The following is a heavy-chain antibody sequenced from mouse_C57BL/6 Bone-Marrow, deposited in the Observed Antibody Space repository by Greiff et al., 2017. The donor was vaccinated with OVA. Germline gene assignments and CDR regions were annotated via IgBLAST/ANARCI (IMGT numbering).Heavy chain of an antibody. CDR1: GYTFTDYY. CDR2: IGPGSGST. CDR3: ARRGGYDPYYAMDY. V-gene: IGHV1-77*01. J-gene: IGHJ4*01. D-gene: IGHD2-2*01. Sequence: QVHVKQSGAELVKPGASVKISCKASGYTFTDYYINWVKQRPGQGLEWIGKIGPGSGSTYYNEKFKGKATLTADKSSSTAYMQLSSLTSEDSAVYFCARRGGYDPYYAMDYWGQGTSVTVSS.